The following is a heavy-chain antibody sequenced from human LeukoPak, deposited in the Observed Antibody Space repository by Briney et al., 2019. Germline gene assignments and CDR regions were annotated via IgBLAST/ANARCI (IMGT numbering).Heavy chain of an antibody. CDR2: ISTSSSYI. J-gene: IGHJ6*02. Sequence: GGSLRLSCAASGFTFSSYSMNWVRQAPGKGLEWVSYISTSSSYIYYADSVKGRFTISRDNAKNSLYLQMNSLRAEDTAVYYCARDYGDSVSYSYYGMDVWGQGTTVTVSS. CDR1: GFTFSSYS. CDR3: ARDYGDSVSYSYYGMDV. D-gene: IGHD4-17*01. V-gene: IGHV3-21*01.